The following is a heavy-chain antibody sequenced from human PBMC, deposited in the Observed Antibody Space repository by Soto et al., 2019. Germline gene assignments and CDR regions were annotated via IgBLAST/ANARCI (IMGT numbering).Heavy chain of an antibody. CDR2: ISYDGSNK. J-gene: IGHJ3*02. D-gene: IGHD3-22*01. V-gene: IGHV3-30*18. CDR1: GFTFSSYG. Sequence: PGGSLSLSCAASGFTFSSYGMHWVRQAPGKGLEWVAVISYDGSNKYYADSVKGRFTISRDNSKNTLYLQMNSLRAEDTAVYYCAKDGPYDTTLGAFDIWGQGTMVTVSS. CDR3: AKDGPYDTTLGAFDI.